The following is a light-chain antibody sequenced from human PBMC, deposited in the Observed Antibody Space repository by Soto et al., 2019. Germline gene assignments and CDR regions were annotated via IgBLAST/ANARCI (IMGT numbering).Light chain of an antibody. CDR2: ATS. V-gene: IGKV1-39*01. CDR3: QQSYSTPLT. Sequence: DIQMTQSPSSLPASIGDRVTITCRASQTISSYLNWYQQKPGKAPKLLIYATSSLQSGVPSRFSGCGSGTDFTLTISSLQPEDFATYYCQQSYSTPLTFGGGTKVDIK. J-gene: IGKJ4*01. CDR1: QTISSY.